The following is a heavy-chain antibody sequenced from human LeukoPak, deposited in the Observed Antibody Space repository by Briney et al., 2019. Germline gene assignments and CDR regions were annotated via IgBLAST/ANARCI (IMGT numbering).Heavy chain of an antibody. Sequence: ASVKVSCKASGGTFSSYAISWVRQAPGLGLEWMGRIIPIFGTANYAQKFQGRVTITADKSTSTAYMELSSLRSEDTAVYYCARDGYYYDSSGTPPDYWGQGTLVTVSS. V-gene: IGHV1-69*06. CDR2: IIPIFGTA. CDR3: ARDGYYYDSSGTPPDY. CDR1: GGTFSSYA. D-gene: IGHD3-22*01. J-gene: IGHJ4*02.